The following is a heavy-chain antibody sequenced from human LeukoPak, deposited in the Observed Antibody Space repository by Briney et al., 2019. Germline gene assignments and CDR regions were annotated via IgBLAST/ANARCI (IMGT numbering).Heavy chain of an antibody. CDR2: MKPDGSEK. Sequence: GGSLRLSCAASGSTVSSYWTNWVRQAPGQGLEWVANMKPDGSEKYYVDSVKGRFSISRDNAKNSLYLQMNSLRAEDTAVYYCARDPVAGGFSDYWGQGTLVTVSS. CDR1: GSTVSSYW. V-gene: IGHV3-7*01. CDR3: ARDPVAGGFSDY. D-gene: IGHD6-19*01. J-gene: IGHJ4*02.